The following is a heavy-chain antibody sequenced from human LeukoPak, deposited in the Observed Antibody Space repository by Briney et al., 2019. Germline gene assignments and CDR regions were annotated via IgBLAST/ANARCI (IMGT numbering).Heavy chain of an antibody. CDR2: ISGSGGST. V-gene: IGHV3-23*01. J-gene: IGHJ3*02. CDR3: XXXXXGNSGTAFDI. Sequence: GGSLRLSGAASGFTFSSYAMSWVRQAPGKGLEWVSAISGSGGSTYYADYVKGRFTISRDNSKNTLYLQMNSLRAEDTSVYDXXXXXXGNSGTAFDIWGQGTMVTVSS. D-gene: IGHD4-23*01. CDR1: GFTFSSYA.